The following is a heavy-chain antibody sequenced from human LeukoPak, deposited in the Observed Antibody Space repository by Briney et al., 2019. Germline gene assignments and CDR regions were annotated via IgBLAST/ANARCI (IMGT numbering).Heavy chain of an antibody. CDR3: ARVHRVRTSAGNVFDI. V-gene: IGHV1-2*06. J-gene: IGHJ3*02. Sequence: AASVKVSCKASGYTFTGYYMHWVRQAPGQGLEWMGRINPNSGGTNYAQKFQGGVTMTRDTSISTAYMELSRLRSDDTAVYYCARVHRVRTSAGNVFDIWGQGTMVTVSS. CDR2: INPNSGGT. D-gene: IGHD1-1*01. CDR1: GYTFTGYY.